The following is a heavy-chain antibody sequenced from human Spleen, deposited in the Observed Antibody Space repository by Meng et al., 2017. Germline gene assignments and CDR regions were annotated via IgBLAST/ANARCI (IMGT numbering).Heavy chain of an antibody. CDR1: GFTFSSYS. V-gene: IGHV3-21*01. CDR2: ISSSSSYI. J-gene: IGHJ6*02. CDR3: ARVLGLYCSGGSCYGDYYYGMDV. D-gene: IGHD2-15*01. Sequence: GESLKISCAASGFTFSSYSMNWVRQAPGKGLEWVSSISSSSSYIYYADSVKGRFTISRDNAKNSLYLQMNSLRAEDTAVYYCARVLGLYCSGGSCYGDYYYGMDVWGQGTTVTVSS.